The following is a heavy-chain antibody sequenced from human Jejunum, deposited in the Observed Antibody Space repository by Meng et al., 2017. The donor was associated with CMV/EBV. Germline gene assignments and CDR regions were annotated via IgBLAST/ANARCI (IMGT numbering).Heavy chain of an antibody. J-gene: IGHJ4*03. V-gene: IGHV3-11*04. CDR2: ISGGGVPK. Sequence: AASGFTFSGYNMSWFRQAPGMGLEWVAYISGGGVPKFYADSVKGRFAISRDNAKNSLFLQLDNVRAEDAAVYYCARGRSLYFFDFWGHGTSVTVSS. D-gene: IGHD1-26*01. CDR1: GFTFSGYN. CDR3: ARGRSLYFFDF.